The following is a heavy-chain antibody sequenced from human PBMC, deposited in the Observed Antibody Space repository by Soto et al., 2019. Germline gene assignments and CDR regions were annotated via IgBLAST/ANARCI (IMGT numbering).Heavy chain of an antibody. Sequence: QVHLVQSGAEVKKPGASVKVSCQASRYAFTTYGITWVRQAPGQGLEWMGWISAHNGNTNYAQKLQGRVTVTRDTSTSTAYMELRSLRSDDTAVYYFARWRYGDYWGQGALVTVSS. CDR1: RYAFTTYG. CDR2: ISAHNGNT. V-gene: IGHV1-18*01. CDR3: ARWRYGDY. J-gene: IGHJ4*02. D-gene: IGHD1-1*01.